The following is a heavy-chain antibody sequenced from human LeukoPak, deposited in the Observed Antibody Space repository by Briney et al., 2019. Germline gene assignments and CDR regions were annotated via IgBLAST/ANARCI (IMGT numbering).Heavy chain of an antibody. V-gene: IGHV3-21*01. J-gene: IGHJ4*02. CDR2: ITSRSSYI. D-gene: IGHD2-15*01. CDR3: ARVPHDIVVVVAATPDY. CDR1: EFTFSSYS. Sequence: PGGSLRLSCAASEFTFSSYSMNWVRQAPGKGLEWVSSITSRSSYIYYADSVKGRFTISRDNAKNSLYLQMNSLRAEDTAVYYCARVPHDIVVVVAATPDYWGQGTRVTVSS.